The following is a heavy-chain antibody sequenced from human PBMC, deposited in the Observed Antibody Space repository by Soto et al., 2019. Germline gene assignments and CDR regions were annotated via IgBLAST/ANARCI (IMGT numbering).Heavy chain of an antibody. V-gene: IGHV4-30-4*01. Sequence: SETLSLTCTVSGGSVTSDEDYWTWIRQSPGKGLEWIGYISNSGSTGYNPSLKTRLSMSVDRSKNQFTLRLTSVTAADTAVYFCATESGSTYGYFDHWGQGTLGTVSS. CDR1: GGSVTSDEDY. CDR3: ATESGSTYGYFDH. D-gene: IGHD5-18*01. J-gene: IGHJ4*02. CDR2: ISNSGST.